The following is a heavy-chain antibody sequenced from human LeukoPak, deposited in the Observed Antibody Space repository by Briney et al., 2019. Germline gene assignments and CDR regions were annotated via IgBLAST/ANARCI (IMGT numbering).Heavy chain of an antibody. CDR2: ISCNSGSI. CDR1: VFTFYDYA. J-gene: IGHJ4*02. CDR3: AKASYNWNCLLSR. V-gene: IGHV3-9*03. D-gene: IGHD1-7*01. Sequence: GGSPRLSCVASVFTFYDYAMHWVRQAPGKGLESVSRISCNSGSIGYADSVKGRFTISRDNAKNSLYLQMNSLRAEDMALYYCAKASYNWNCLLSRWGQGTLVTVSS.